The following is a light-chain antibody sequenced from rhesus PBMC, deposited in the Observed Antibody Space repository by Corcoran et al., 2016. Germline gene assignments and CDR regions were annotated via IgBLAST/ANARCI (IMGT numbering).Light chain of an antibody. V-gene: IGKV3-42*01. CDR1: QSVSSS. Sequence: EIVMTQSPATLSLSPGERANLSCRASQSVSSSFAWYQQKPGQAPPLLFYGASSRATGIPDRLSGRGSGTEFTLTISSLEPEDVGIYYCQQDYSWPLTFGGGTKVELK. CDR2: GAS. J-gene: IGKJ4*01. CDR3: QQDYSWPLT.